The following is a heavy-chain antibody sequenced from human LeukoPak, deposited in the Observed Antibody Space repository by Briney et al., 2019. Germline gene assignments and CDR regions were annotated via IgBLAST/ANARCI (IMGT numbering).Heavy chain of an antibody. Sequence: GGSLRLSCAASGFTFSGYWMSWVRQAPGKGLEWVSAINGSGGSKYYADSVKGRFTISRDNSKNTLYLQMNSRRAEDTAVYYCAKDTYEGYCSGGSCLDMDVWGQGTTVTVSS. D-gene: IGHD2-15*01. CDR3: AKDTYEGYCSGGSCLDMDV. V-gene: IGHV3-23*01. J-gene: IGHJ6*02. CDR1: GFTFSGYW. CDR2: INGSGGSK.